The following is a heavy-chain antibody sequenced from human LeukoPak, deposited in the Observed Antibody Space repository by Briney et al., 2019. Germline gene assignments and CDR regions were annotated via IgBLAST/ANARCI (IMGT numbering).Heavy chain of an antibody. CDR2: IYSGGST. D-gene: IGHD3-3*01. CDR1: GFTVSSNY. J-gene: IGHJ4*02. CDR3: ARPVTIFGPFDY. Sequence: GGSLRLSCAASGFTVSSNYVSWVRQAPGKGLEWVSVIYSGGSTYYADSMKGRFTISRDSSKNTLYLQMNGLRAEDTAVYYCARPVTIFGPFDYWGQGTLVTVSS. V-gene: IGHV3-66*04.